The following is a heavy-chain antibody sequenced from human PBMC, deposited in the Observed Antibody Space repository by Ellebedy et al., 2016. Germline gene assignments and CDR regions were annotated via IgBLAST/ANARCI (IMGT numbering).Heavy chain of an antibody. V-gene: IGHV1-2*06. Sequence: ASVKVSCKASGYTFTGYYMHWVRQAPGQGLEWMGRINPNSGGTKYAQRFQGRVTITRDTSISTAYMELNSLTSADTAVYYCAKGGPSSFLGWFDPWGQGTLVSVSS. J-gene: IGHJ5*02. CDR1: GYTFTGYY. D-gene: IGHD6-6*01. CDR2: INPNSGGT. CDR3: AKGGPSSFLGWFDP.